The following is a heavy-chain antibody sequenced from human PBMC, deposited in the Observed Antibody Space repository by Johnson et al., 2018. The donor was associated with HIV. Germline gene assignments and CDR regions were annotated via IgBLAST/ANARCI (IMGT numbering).Heavy chain of an antibody. CDR2: ISYDGSNK. Sequence: QMQLVESGGGVVQPGRSLRLSCAASGFTFSSYAMHWVRQAPGKGLEWVAVISYDGSNKYYADSVKGRFTISRDNSKNTLYLQMNSLGAEDTAVYYCARGGITMIVVVITTGAFDIWGQGTMVTVSS. D-gene: IGHD3-22*01. CDR1: GFTFSSYA. J-gene: IGHJ3*02. CDR3: ARGGITMIVVVITTGAFDI. V-gene: IGHV3-30*04.